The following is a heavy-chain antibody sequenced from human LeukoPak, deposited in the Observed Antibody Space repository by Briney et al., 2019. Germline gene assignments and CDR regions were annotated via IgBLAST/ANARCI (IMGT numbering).Heavy chain of an antibody. Sequence: PSETLSLTCTVSGGSISSRSDYWGWIRQTPGKGLEWIGNLDSSGSTYYNPSLKSRVTISVGTSKNQFSLNLSSVAAADTATRSHDYGGLYFFYYMDVWGKGTTVTVSS. J-gene: IGHJ6*03. CDR3: DYGGLYFFYYMDV. CDR2: LDSSGST. D-gene: IGHD4-23*01. V-gene: IGHV4-39*01. CDR1: GGSISSRSDY.